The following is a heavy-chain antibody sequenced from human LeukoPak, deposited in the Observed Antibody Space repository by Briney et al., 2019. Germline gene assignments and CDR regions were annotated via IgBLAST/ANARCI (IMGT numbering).Heavy chain of an antibody. CDR1: GYTFTDYY. V-gene: IGHV1-2*02. Sequence: ASVKVSCKASGYTFTDYYMHWVRQAPGQGLEWVGWINPNSGDTYYAQKFQGRVTMTRDTSISTAYMELGRLRSDDTAFYYCSRPALETPGGWGQGTLVTVSS. D-gene: IGHD1-1*01. CDR2: INPNSGDT. CDR3: SRPALETPGG. J-gene: IGHJ4*02.